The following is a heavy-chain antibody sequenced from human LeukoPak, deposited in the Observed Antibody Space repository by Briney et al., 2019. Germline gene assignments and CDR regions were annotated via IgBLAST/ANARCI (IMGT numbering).Heavy chain of an antibody. CDR1: GGSISSYY. J-gene: IGHJ4*02. V-gene: IGHV4-59*13. Sequence: SETLSLTCTVSGGSISSYYWSWIRQPPGKGLEWIGCIYYSGSTNYNPSLKSRVTISVDTSKNQLSLKLSSVTAADTAVYYCARGPYSSRYDYWGQGTLVTVSS. D-gene: IGHD6-13*01. CDR2: IYYSGST. CDR3: ARGPYSSRYDY.